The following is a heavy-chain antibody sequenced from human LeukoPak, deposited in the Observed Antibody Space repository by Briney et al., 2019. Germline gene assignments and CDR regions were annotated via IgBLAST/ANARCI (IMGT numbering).Heavy chain of an antibody. J-gene: IGHJ4*02. Sequence: GGSLRLSCAASEFTFIHAWMNWVRQAPGQGLEWVGRIKSKANGETADYAAPVKGRFTISRDDSKNTLYLQMNSLKTEDTAVYYCIADTPDFAPYDFDYWGQGTLVTVSS. CDR1: EFTFIHAW. D-gene: IGHD1-14*01. CDR2: IKSKANGETA. CDR3: IADTPDFAPYDFDY. V-gene: IGHV3-15*01.